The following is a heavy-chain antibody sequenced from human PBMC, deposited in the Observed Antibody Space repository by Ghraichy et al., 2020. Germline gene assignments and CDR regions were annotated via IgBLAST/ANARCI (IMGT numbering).Heavy chain of an antibody. CDR3: AKLFPRIVVVPAAGMDV. J-gene: IGHJ6*02. CDR2: IWYDGSEI. Sequence: AGSLRLSCVASGFTFSNAGLHWVRQAPGKGLEWVAVIWYDGSEIHYADAVKGRLTISRDNSKNTLYLQMNSLRAEDTAVYYCAKLFPRIVVVPAAGMDVWGQGTTVTVSS. CDR1: GFTFSNAG. D-gene: IGHD2-2*01. V-gene: IGHV3-33*06.